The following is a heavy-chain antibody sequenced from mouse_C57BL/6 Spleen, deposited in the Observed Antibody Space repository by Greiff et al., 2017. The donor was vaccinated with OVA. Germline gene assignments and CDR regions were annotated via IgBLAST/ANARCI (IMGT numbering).Heavy chain of an antibody. CDR1: GFTFSDYY. Sequence: EVKLVESEGGLVQPGSSMKLSCTASGFTFSDYYMAWVRQVPEKGLEWVANINYDGSSTYYLDSLKSRFIISRDNAKNILYLQMSSLKSEDTATYYSARDQGTSHFDYWGQGTTLTVSS. D-gene: IGHD3-2*02. CDR3: ARDQGTSHFDY. V-gene: IGHV5-16*01. CDR2: INYDGSST. J-gene: IGHJ2*01.